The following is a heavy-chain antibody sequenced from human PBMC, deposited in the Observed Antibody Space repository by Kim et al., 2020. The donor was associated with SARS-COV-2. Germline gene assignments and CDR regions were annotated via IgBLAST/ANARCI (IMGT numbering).Heavy chain of an antibody. J-gene: IGHJ6*02. CDR3: ARGVVVAATPYYYYGMDV. V-gene: IGHV7-4-1*02. CDR1: GYTFTSYA. CDR2: INTNTGNP. Sequence: ASVKVSCKASGYTFTSYAMNWVRQAPGQGLEWMGWINTNTGNPTYAQGFTGRFVFSLDTSVSTAYLQISSLKAEDTAVYYCARGVVVAATPYYYYGMDVWGQGTTVTVSS. D-gene: IGHD2-15*01.